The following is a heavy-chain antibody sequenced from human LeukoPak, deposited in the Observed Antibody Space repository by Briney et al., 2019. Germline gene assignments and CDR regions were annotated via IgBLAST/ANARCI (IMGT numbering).Heavy chain of an antibody. CDR3: AKDLAWISVRGSLDY. V-gene: IGHV3-30*02. CDR2: IRYDGSNK. D-gene: IGHD5-12*01. CDR1: GFTFSSYG. Sequence: PGGSLRLSCAASGFTFSSYGMHWVRQAPGEGLEWVAFIRYDGSNKYYADSVKGRFTISRDNSKNTLYLQMNSLRAEDTAVYYCAKDLAWISVRGSLDYWGQGTLVTVSS. J-gene: IGHJ4*02.